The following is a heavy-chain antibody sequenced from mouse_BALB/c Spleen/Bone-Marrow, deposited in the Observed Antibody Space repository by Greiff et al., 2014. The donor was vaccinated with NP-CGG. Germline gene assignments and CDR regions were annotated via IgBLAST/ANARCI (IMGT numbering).Heavy chain of an antibody. CDR1: DYAFSSSW. CDR2: IYPGDGDT. Sequence: VKLVESGPELVKPGASVKISCTGSDYAFSSSWMNWVKQRPGQGLEWIGRIYPGDGDTNSNGRFKGKATLTADRSSNTAYMQLSSLTSVDSAVYFCARSAYYGSSYGAMDYWGQGTSVTVSS. J-gene: IGHJ4*01. V-gene: IGHV1-82*01. D-gene: IGHD1-1*01. CDR3: ARSAYYGSSYGAMDY.